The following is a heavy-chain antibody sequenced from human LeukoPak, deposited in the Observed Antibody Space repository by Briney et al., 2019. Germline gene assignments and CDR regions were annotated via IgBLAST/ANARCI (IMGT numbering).Heavy chain of an antibody. D-gene: IGHD6-19*01. CDR2: ISDSGGNT. CDR3: AKQDIRSSAWFD. V-gene: IGHV3-23*01. CDR1: GFTFSSYA. J-gene: IGHJ4*02. Sequence: GGSLRLSCAASGFTFSSYAMSWVRQAPGQGLEWVSAISDSGGNTYYADSVKGRFTISRDNSKNTLYLQMNSLRAEDTAVYYCAKQDIRSSAWFDWGQGTLVTVSS.